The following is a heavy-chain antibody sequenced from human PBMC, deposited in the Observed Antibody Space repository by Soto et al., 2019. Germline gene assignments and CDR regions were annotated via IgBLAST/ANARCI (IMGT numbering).Heavy chain of an antibody. CDR3: VRGDVFDI. J-gene: IGHJ3*02. V-gene: IGHV4-4*07. Sequence: QVRLQESGPGLVKPSETLSLRCTVSNGSITGYYWSWVRQPAGKGLEWIGRIYSTGNANYNPSLKSRVTMSVDTSQNRFSLELTSVTAADTAIYYCVRGDVFDIWGRGTQVTVSS. D-gene: IGHD3-10*01. CDR1: NGSITGYY. CDR2: IYSTGNA.